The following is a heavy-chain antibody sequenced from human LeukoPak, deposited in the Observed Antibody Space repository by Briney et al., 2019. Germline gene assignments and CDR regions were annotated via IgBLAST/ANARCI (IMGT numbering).Heavy chain of an antibody. CDR2: IWSDGSNK. D-gene: IGHD3-22*01. J-gene: IGHJ4*02. V-gene: IGHV3-33*06. Sequence: GGSLRLSCAASGLTFSSYDMHWVRQAPGRGLEWVAVIWSDGSNKYYADSVKGRFTISRDNSKNTLYLQMNSLRAEDTAVYYCAKKGAGGYDSSGYYYFDYWGQGTLVTVSS. CDR3: AKKGAGGYDSSGYYYFDY. CDR1: GLTFSSYD.